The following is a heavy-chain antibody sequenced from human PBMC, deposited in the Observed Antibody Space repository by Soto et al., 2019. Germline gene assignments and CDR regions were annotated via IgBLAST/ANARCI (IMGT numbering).Heavy chain of an antibody. Sequence: QVQLVQSGAEVKKPGSSVKVSCKASGCTFSSYAISWVRQAPGQGLEWMGGIIPIFGTANYAQKFQGRVTMTADEYTRTAYMELSSLRSEDTAVYYCARGVELRLYYYGMDVWGQGTPVTVSS. CDR2: IIPIFGTA. J-gene: IGHJ6*02. D-gene: IGHD1-7*01. CDR3: ARGVELRLYYYGMDV. V-gene: IGHV1-69*01. CDR1: GCTFSSYA.